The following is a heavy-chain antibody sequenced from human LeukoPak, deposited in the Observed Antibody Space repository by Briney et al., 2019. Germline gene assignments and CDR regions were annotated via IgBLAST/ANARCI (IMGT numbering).Heavy chain of an antibody. D-gene: IGHD1-1*01. J-gene: IGHJ5*02. CDR2: ISYSGST. V-gene: IGHV4-59*01. CDR3: AREGTAGTNLNRFDP. CDR1: GGSISSYY. Sequence: KPSETLSLTCTVSGGSISSYYWSWIRQPPGKGLEGFGYISYSGSTNFNPSLKSRVTISVDTSKNQFSLKLSSVTAADTAVYYCAREGTAGTNLNRFDPWGQGTLVTVSS.